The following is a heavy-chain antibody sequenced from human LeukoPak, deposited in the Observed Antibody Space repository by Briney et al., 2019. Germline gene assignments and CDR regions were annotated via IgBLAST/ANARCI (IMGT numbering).Heavy chain of an antibody. CDR3: VTGGYCTSDNCYVH. CDR2: VDPADGEV. CDR1: GYTFTDYY. Sequence: ASVKVSCKASGYTFTDYYMHWLQQAPGKGPEWMGRVDPADGEVAYAEKFQGRVTITADPSRATAYMELASLRSEDTAMYYCVTGGYCTSDNCYVHWGQGTLVTVSS. J-gene: IGHJ5*02. V-gene: IGHV1-69-2*01. D-gene: IGHD2-8*02.